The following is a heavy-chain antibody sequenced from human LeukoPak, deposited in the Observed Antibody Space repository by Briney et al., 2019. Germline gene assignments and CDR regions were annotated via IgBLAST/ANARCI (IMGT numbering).Heavy chain of an antibody. J-gene: IGHJ4*02. CDR2: INPNSGGT. Sequence: ASAKVSCKASGYTFTGYYMHWVRQAPGQGLEWMGWINPNSGGTNYAQKFQGRVTMTRDTSISTAYMELSRLRSDDTAVYYCARDVRRYYYDSSGYPDYWGQGTLVTVSS. CDR3: ARDVRRYYYDSSGYPDY. V-gene: IGHV1-2*02. D-gene: IGHD3-22*01. CDR1: GYTFTGYY.